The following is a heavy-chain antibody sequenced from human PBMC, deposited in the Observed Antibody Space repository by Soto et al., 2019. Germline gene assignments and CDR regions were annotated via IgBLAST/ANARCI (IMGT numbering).Heavy chain of an antibody. J-gene: IGHJ4*02. CDR2: ISSSASYI. CDR1: GFSFDYFG. D-gene: IGHD6-19*01. Sequence: GGSLRLSXEASGFSFDYFGMTWVRQAPGKGLEWVSFISSSASYIYYADSVKGRFTVSRDNAKKSLNLQMNSLRAEDTAVYYCARSRSHWLASDSWGQGTLVTVSS. CDR3: ARSRSHWLASDS. V-gene: IGHV3-21*01.